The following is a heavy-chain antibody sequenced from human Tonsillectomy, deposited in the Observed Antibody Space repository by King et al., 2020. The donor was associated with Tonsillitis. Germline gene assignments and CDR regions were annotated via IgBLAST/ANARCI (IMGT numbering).Heavy chain of an antibody. J-gene: IGHJ3*02. D-gene: IGHD6-19*01. CDR1: GLTVSASI. CDR2: IAHDGDSK. V-gene: IGHV3-30*01. CDR3: AREDYSSGRCGIFDI. Sequence: VQLVESGGGVVQPGGSLRLSCAASGLTVSASIIHWVRQAPGKGLEWVALIAHDGDSKNYAGTMKGRFTISGDNSQNTVYLQMNSLRAGDTAVYYCAREDYSSGRCGIFDIWGQGTKVTVSS.